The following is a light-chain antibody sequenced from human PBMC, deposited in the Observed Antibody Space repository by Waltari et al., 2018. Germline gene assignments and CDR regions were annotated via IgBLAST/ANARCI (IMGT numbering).Light chain of an antibody. V-gene: IGKV1-5*03. CDR2: KAS. Sequence: DIQMTQSPSTLSASVGDRVSITCRASQSISSWLAWYQQKPGKAPKLLIYKASTSESGVPSRFSGSGSGAEFTLTISSLQPDDFANYYCQQYHSYPWTFGQGTKVEIK. CDR3: QQYHSYPWT. J-gene: IGKJ1*01. CDR1: QSISSW.